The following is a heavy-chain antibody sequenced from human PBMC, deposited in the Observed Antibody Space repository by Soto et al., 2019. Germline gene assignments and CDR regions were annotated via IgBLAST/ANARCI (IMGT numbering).Heavy chain of an antibody. J-gene: IGHJ4*02. V-gene: IGHV1-46*01. CDR1: GDTFTDYY. CDR2: INPSGGHT. Sequence: QVQLVQSGAEVKKPGASVKVSCKASGDTFTDYYIHWVRQAPGQGLEWMGTINPSGGHTTYAQHFLGRMTMTRDTSTSTLYMELTSLTSEDTAVYYCARGGHVVVVTAALDYWGQGTLVTVSS. D-gene: IGHD2-21*02. CDR3: ARGGHVVVVTAALDY.